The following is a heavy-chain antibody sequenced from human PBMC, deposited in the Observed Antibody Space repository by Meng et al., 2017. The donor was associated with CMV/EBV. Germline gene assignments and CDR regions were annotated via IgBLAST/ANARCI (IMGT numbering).Heavy chain of an antibody. J-gene: IGHJ4*02. D-gene: IGHD6-6*01. CDR2: IKQDGSEK. V-gene: IGHV3-7*01. CDR1: GFTFSSYW. Sequence: GESLKISCAASGFTFSSYWMSWVRQAPGKGLEWVANIKQDGSEKYYVDSVKGRFTISRDNAKNSLYLQMNSLGAEDTAVYYCARAARGDYWGQGTLVTVSS. CDR3: ARAARGDY.